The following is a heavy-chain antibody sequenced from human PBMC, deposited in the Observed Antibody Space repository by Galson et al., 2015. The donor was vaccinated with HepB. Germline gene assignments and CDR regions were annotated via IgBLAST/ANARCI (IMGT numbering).Heavy chain of an antibody. CDR1: GYTFTDYY. V-gene: IGHV1-69-2*01. CDR3: RLAGSPIPDY. CDR2: VDPEDGET. Sequence: VKVSCKVSGYTFTDYYMHWVQQAPGKGLEWMGLVDPEDGETIYAEKFQGRVTITADTSTDTAYMELSSLRSEDTAVYYCRLAGSPIPDYWGQGTLVTVSS. J-gene: IGHJ4*02. D-gene: IGHD2-21*01.